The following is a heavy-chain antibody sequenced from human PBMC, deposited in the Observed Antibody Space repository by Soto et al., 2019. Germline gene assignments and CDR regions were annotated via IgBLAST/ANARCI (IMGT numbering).Heavy chain of an antibody. J-gene: IGHJ4*02. CDR3: ARGRGYCSGGSCFVDY. CDR1: GGSFSGYY. D-gene: IGHD2-15*01. Sequence: SETLSLTCAVYGGSFSGYYWSWIRQPPGKGLEWIGEINHSGGTNYNPSLKSRVTISVDTSKNQFSLKLSSVTAADTAVYYCARGRGYCSGGSCFVDYWGQGTLVTVSS. V-gene: IGHV4-34*01. CDR2: INHSGGT.